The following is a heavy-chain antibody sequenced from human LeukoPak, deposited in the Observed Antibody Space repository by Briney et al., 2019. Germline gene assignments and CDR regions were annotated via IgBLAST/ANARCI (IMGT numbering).Heavy chain of an antibody. V-gene: IGHV3-9*01. CDR2: ISWNSGSI. Sequence: PGRSLRLSCAASGFTFDDYAMHWVRQAPGKGLEWVSGISWNSGSIGYADSVKGRFTISRDNAKNSLYLQMNSLRAEDTSLYYCAKDGGDLADWGQGTLVTVSS. J-gene: IGHJ4*02. CDR3: AKDGGDLAD. CDR1: GFTFDDYA. D-gene: IGHD3-10*01.